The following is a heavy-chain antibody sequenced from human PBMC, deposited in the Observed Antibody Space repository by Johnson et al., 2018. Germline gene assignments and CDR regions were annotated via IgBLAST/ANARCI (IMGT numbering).Heavy chain of an antibody. CDR1: GFTFGDYA. D-gene: IGHD2-15*01. CDR2: IKSKTYGGTT. V-gene: IGHV3-49*03. CDR3: TRGGYSPAV. J-gene: IGHJ3*01. Sequence: VQLVESGGGLIQPGRSLRLSCTASGFTFGDYAMSWFRQAPGKGLEWVGFIKSKTYGGTTEYAASVKGRLTISRDDSESIAYLQMNSLKTEDTGVYYCTRGGYSPAVWGQGTMVTVSS.